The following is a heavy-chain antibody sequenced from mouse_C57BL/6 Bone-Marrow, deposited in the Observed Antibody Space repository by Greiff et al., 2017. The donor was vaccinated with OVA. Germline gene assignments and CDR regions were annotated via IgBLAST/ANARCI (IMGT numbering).Heavy chain of an antibody. Sequence: QVQLKESGPGLVQPSQSLSITCTVSGFSLTSYGVHWVRQSPGKGLEWLGVIWSGGSTAYNAAFISRLSISKDNSKSQVFFKMNSLQADDTAIYYCATPYSNYVRFAYWGQGTLVTVSA. CDR3: ATPYSNYVRFAY. CDR2: IWSGGST. CDR1: GFSLTSYG. D-gene: IGHD2-5*01. V-gene: IGHV2-2*01. J-gene: IGHJ3*01.